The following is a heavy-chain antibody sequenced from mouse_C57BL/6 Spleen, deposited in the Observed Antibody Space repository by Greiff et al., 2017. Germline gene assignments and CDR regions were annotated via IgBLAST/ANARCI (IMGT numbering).Heavy chain of an antibody. CDR1: GYTFTSYW. V-gene: IGHV1-52*01. J-gene: IGHJ2*01. CDR3: ARRYYGSSGGFEY. D-gene: IGHD1-1*01. CDR2: IDPSDSET. Sequence: VQLQQPGAELVRPGSSVKLSCKASGYTFTSYWMHWVKQRPIQGLEWIGNIDPSDSETHYNQKFKDKATLTVDKSSSTAYMQLSSLTSEDSAVYYCARRYYGSSGGFEYWGQGTTLTVSS.